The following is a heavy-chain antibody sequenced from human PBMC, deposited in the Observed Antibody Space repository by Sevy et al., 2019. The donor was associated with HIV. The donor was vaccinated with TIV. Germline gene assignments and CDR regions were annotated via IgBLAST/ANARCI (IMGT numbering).Heavy chain of an antibody. CDR3: ARAAGWFDA. J-gene: IGHJ5*02. V-gene: IGHV3-11*01. CDR2: ISTSTSTTTI. Sequence: GGSLRLSCAASGFTFNDYNLSWIRQAPGKGLEWVSYISTSTSTTTIYYADSVKGRFTISRDNAKNSIYLQMNSLRVDDTAVYYSARAAGWFDAWGQGTAVAVSS. CDR1: GFTFNDYN.